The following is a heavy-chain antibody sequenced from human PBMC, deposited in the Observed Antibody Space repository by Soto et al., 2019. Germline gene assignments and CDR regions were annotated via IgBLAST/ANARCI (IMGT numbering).Heavy chain of an antibody. V-gene: IGHV3-74*01. CDR1: GFTFSSYW. Sequence: GGSLRLSCAASGFTFSSYWMHWVRQAPGKGLVWVSRINSDGSSTSYADSVKGRFTISRDNAKNTLYLQMNSLRAEDTAVYYCAREVGASRTYYFDSWGQGTLVPVSS. CDR3: AREVGASRTYYFDS. CDR2: INSDGSST. D-gene: IGHD1-26*01. J-gene: IGHJ4*02.